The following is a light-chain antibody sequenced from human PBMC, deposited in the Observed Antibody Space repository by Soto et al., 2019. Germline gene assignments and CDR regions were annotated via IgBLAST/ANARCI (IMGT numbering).Light chain of an antibody. Sequence: QSALTQPASVSGSPGQAISISCNGTTSDVGRYNYVSWYQQHPGKAPKLMIYDVSYRPSWVSNRFSGSKSGITASLTISGLQAEDEADYYCNSFTTSSTYVFGTGTKVTVL. CDR3: NSFTTSSTYV. CDR2: DVS. CDR1: TSDVGRYNY. V-gene: IGLV2-14*03. J-gene: IGLJ1*01.